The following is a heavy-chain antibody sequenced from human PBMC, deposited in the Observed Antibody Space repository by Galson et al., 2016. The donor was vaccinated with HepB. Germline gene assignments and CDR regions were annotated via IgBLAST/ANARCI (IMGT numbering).Heavy chain of an antibody. Sequence: SLRLSCAASGFSFSDAWMTWVRQAPGKGLDWVSTISVSGGSIYYADSVKGRCTISRDNSKNTLYLQMNSLRAEDTAVYYCAKITGTTWSLDYWGQGTLVTGSS. D-gene: IGHD1-7*01. CDR2: ISVSGGSI. CDR3: AKITGTTWSLDY. CDR1: GFSFSDA. V-gene: IGHV3-23*01. J-gene: IGHJ4*02.